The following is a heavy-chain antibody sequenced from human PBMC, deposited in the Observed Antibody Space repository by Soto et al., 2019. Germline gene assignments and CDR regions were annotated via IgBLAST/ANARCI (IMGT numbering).Heavy chain of an antibody. CDR1: GGSFSGYY. Sequence: PSETLSLTCAVYGGSFSGYYWSWIRQPPGKGLEWIGEINHSGSTNYNPSLKSRVTISVDTSKNQFSLKLSSVTAADTAVYYCARGHVGGGSYYRGAFDIWRQGTMVTVSS. CDR3: ARGHVGGGSYYRGAFDI. V-gene: IGHV4-34*01. CDR2: INHSGST. J-gene: IGHJ3*02. D-gene: IGHD1-26*01.